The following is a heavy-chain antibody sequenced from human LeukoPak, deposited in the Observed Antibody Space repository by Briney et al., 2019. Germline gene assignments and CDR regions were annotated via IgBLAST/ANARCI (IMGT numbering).Heavy chain of an antibody. J-gene: IGHJ4*02. V-gene: IGHV4-30-4*01. Sequence: PSQTLSLTCTVSGGSISSGGYYWSWIRQPPGKGLEWIGYIYYSGSTYYNPSLKSRVTISVDTSKNQFSLKLSSVTAADTAVYYCARVPPYDSSGYYYQRDYWGQGTLVTVSS. D-gene: IGHD3-22*01. CDR2: IYYSGST. CDR1: GGSISSGGYY. CDR3: ARVPPYDSSGYYYQRDY.